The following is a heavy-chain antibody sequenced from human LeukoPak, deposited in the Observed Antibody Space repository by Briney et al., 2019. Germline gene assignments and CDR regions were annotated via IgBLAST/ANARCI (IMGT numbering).Heavy chain of an antibody. D-gene: IGHD5-24*01. CDR1: GFTFSSYG. V-gene: IGHV3-33*01. CDR3: ARGDGSFDY. J-gene: IGHJ4*02. CDR2: IWYDGSNK. Sequence: GGSLRLSCAASGFTFSSYGMHWVRQAPGKGLEWVAVIWYDGSNKYYADSVKGRFTISRDNSKNTLYLQMNSVRADDTVVYYCARGDGSFDYWGQGILVTVSS.